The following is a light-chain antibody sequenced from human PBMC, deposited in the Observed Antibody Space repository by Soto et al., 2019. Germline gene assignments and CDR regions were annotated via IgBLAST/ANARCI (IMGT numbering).Light chain of an antibody. CDR3: SSYTSSSTLCV. V-gene: IGLV2-14*01. J-gene: IGLJ1*01. CDR1: SSDVGGYNY. Sequence: QSVLTQPASVSGSPGQSITISCTGTSSDVGGYNYISWYQQHPGKAPKLMIYEVSNRSSEVSNRFSGSKSGNTASLTISGLQAEDEADYYCSSYTSSSTLCVFGTGTKVTVL. CDR2: EVS.